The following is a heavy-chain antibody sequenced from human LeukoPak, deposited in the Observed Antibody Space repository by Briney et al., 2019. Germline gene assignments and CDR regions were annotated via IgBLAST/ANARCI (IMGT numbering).Heavy chain of an antibody. CDR3: ARGVRLRFLEWYHDY. V-gene: IGHV3-23*01. CDR2: ISGSGGST. J-gene: IGHJ4*02. Sequence: GGSLRLSCAASGFTFSSYAMSWVRQAPGKGLEWVSAISGSGGSTYYADSVKGRFTISRDNSKNTLYLQMNSLRAEDTAVYYCARGVRLRFLEWYHDYWGQGTLVTVSS. D-gene: IGHD3-3*01. CDR1: GFTFSSYA.